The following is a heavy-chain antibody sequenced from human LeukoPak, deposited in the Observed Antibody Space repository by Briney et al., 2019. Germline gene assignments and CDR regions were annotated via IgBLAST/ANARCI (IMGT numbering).Heavy chain of an antibody. Sequence: PGGSLRLSCAASGFTFSSYGMHWVRQAPGKGLEWGAVIWYDGSNKYYADSVKGRSTISRDNSKNTLYLQMNSLRAEDTAVYYCARDLPSDTAMALDYWGQGTLVTVSS. CDR3: ARDLPSDTAMALDY. J-gene: IGHJ4*02. CDR2: IWYDGSNK. CDR1: GFTFSSYG. D-gene: IGHD5-18*01. V-gene: IGHV3-33*01.